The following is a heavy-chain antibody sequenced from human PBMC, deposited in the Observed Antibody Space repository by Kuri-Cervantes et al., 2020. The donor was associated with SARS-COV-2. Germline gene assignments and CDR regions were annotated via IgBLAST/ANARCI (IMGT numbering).Heavy chain of an antibody. J-gene: IGHJ4*02. CDR1: GGSISSSSYY. CDR3: ASDRRGSGPFDY. D-gene: IGHD3-10*01. Sequence: GSLRLSCTVSGGSISSSSYYWGWIRQPPGKGLEWIGSIYYSGSTYYNPSLKSRVTISVDTSKNQFSLKLSSVTAADTAVYYCASDRRGSGPFDYWGQGTLVTVSS. V-gene: IGHV4-39*01. CDR2: IYYSGST.